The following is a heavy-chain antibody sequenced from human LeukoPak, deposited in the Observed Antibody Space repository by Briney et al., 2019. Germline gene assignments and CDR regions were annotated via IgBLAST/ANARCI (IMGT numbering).Heavy chain of an antibody. D-gene: IGHD3-22*01. V-gene: IGHV4-4*07. Sequence: SETLSLTCTVSGGSISSYYWNWIRQPAGKGLEWIGRIYTSGSTNYNPSLKSRVTISVDKSKNLFSLRLSSVTAADTAVYYCARAPRGEVVITAALHYYNMDVWGKGTTVTVSS. CDR3: ARAPRGEVVITAALHYYNMDV. CDR2: IYTSGST. CDR1: GGSISSYY. J-gene: IGHJ6*03.